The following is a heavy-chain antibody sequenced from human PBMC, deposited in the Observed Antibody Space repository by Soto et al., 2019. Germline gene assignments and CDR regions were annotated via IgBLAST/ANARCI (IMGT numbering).Heavy chain of an antibody. J-gene: IGHJ4*02. CDR2: TSGSGGST. CDR1: GFTFSSYA. CDR3: AKVIPCSGGSCYLGDIDY. D-gene: IGHD2-15*01. V-gene: IGHV3-23*01. Sequence: HPGGSLRLSCAASGFTFSSYAMSWVRQASGKGLEWVSATSGSGGSTYYADSVKGRFTISRDNSKNTLYLQMNSLRAEDTAVYYCAKVIPCSGGSCYLGDIDYWGQGTLVTVSS.